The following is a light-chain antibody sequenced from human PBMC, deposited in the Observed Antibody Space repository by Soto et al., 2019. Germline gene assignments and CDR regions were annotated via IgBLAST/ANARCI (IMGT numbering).Light chain of an antibody. V-gene: IGKV1-39*01. CDR3: QQTYSSPRIT. CDR2: GAS. Sequence: DIEMTQSPSSLSASVGDTVTITCRASQSVSAFLNWYQQKPGKAPRLLIYGASNLQSGVPSRCSARGYGTDFTLTISSLQPADFATYYCQQTYSSPRITFGQGTRLDIK. CDR1: QSVSAF. J-gene: IGKJ5*01.